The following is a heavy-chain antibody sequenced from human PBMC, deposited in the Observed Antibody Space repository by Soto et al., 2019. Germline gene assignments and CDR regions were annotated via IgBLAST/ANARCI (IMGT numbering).Heavy chain of an antibody. D-gene: IGHD6-19*01. CDR3: ARDGSGWDY. J-gene: IGHJ4*02. V-gene: IGHV1-3*05. Sequence: QVQLVQSGAEEKKPGASVKVSCKASGYTFTSYAMHWVRQAPGQRLEWMGWINGGNGNTKYSQKFQGRVTITRDTPASTAYMELSRLRSEDTAVYYCARDGSGWDYWGQGTLVTVSS. CDR1: GYTFTSYA. CDR2: INGGNGNT.